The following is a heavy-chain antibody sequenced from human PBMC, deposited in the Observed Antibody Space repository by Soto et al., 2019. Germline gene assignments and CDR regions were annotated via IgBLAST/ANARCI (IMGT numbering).Heavy chain of an antibody. V-gene: IGHV1-18*01. CDR2: ISAHNGNT. D-gene: IGHD1-1*01. CDR3: ARGRYGDY. Sequence: QVHLVQSGAEVKKPGASVKVSCKGSGYAFTTYGITWVRQAPGQGLEWMGWISAHNGNTNYAQKLQGRVTVTRDTSTSTAHMELSSLRSDDTALYYCARGRYGDYWGQGALVTVSS. CDR1: GYAFTTYG. J-gene: IGHJ4*02.